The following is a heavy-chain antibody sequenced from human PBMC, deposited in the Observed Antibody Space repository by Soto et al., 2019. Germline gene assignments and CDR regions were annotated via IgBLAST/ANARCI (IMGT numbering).Heavy chain of an antibody. Sequence: SQTLSLTCTVSGGSLSSYYWSWIRPPPGKGLEWIGYIYYSGSTNYNPSLKSRVSISVDTSKNQFSLKLSSVTAADTAVYYWASGNTAMVTRFRYYYYYMDVWGKGTTVTVSS. CDR2: IYYSGST. V-gene: IGHV4-59*08. CDR3: ASGNTAMVTRFRYYYYYMDV. CDR1: GGSLSSYY. J-gene: IGHJ6*03. D-gene: IGHD5-18*01.